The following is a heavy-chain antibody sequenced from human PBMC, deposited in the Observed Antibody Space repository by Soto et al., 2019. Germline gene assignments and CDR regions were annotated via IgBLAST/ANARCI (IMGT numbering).Heavy chain of an antibody. CDR1: GFTFSSYT. J-gene: IGHJ4*02. CDR2: ISSSSSYI. Sequence: EVQLMESGGGLVKPGGSLRLSCAASGFTFSSYTMIWVRQAPGKGLEWVSSISSSSSYIYYADSAKGRFTISRDNAKNSLYLQMNSLRAEDTAVYYCARFGYTTEAHWGQGTLVTVSS. V-gene: IGHV3-21*01. D-gene: IGHD5-12*01. CDR3: ARFGYTTEAH.